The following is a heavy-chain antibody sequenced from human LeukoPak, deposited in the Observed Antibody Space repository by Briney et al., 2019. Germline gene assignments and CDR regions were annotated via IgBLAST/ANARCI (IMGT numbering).Heavy chain of an antibody. CDR1: GFTFSSYS. Sequence: GGSLRLSCAASGFTFSSYSMNWVRQAPGKGLEWVSSISSSSSYIYYADSVKGRFTISRDNAKNSLYLQMNSLRAEDTAVYYCARQIAAATRWFFDYWGQGTLVTVSS. CDR2: ISSSSSYI. J-gene: IGHJ4*02. CDR3: ARQIAAATRWFFDY. V-gene: IGHV3-21*01. D-gene: IGHD6-13*01.